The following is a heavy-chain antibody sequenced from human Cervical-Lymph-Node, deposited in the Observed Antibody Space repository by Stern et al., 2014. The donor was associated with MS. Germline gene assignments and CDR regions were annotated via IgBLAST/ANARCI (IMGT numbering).Heavy chain of an antibody. CDR1: GFSLTTTGVG. V-gene: IGHV2-5*02. D-gene: IGHD2-2*01. J-gene: IGHJ4*02. CDR3: AHRGRCSSATCTFDH. Sequence: ITLKESGPTLVQPTKTLTLTCTFSGFSLTTTGVGVGWIRQPPGKDLEWLGLISWDADERYSPSLKSRLTIANDTSKNQVVLTMTNMNPADTGTYYCAHRGRCSSATCTFDHWGQGTLVAVSS. CDR2: ISWDADE.